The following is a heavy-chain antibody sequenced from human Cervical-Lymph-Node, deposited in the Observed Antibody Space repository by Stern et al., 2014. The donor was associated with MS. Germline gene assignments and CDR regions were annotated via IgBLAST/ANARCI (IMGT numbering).Heavy chain of an antibody. CDR3: ARQSSAYYYDSSGPYYFDY. CDR1: GFSLSTSGVG. CDR2: IYWDDEK. J-gene: IGHJ4*02. Sequence: ESGPTLVKPTQTLTLTCTFSGFSLSTSGVGVGWIRQPPGKALEWLALIYWDDEKRHSPSLKSRLTITKDTSKNQVVLTMTNMDPVDTATYYCARQSSAYYYDSSGPYYFDYWGQGTLVTVSS. D-gene: IGHD3-22*01. V-gene: IGHV2-5*02.